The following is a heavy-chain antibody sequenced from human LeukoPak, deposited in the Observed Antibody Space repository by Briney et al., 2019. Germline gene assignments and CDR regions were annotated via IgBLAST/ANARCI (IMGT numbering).Heavy chain of an antibody. D-gene: IGHD3-10*01. CDR1: GGSISRGDYY. CDR3: ARDQGLGYYYYMDV. CDR2: IYYSGST. J-gene: IGHJ6*03. Sequence: KPSETLSLTCTVSGGSISRGDYYWSWIRQPPGKGLEWIGYIYYSGSTYYNPSLKSRITISLDTSKNHFSLKPSSVTAADTAVYYCARDQGLGYYYYMDVWGKGTTVTVSS. V-gene: IGHV4-30-4*08.